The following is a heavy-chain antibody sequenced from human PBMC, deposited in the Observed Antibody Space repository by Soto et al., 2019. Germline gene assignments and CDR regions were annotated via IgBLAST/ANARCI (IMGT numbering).Heavy chain of an antibody. CDR1: GGTFSSYA. D-gene: IGHD3-22*01. V-gene: IGHV1-69*13. CDR2: IIPIFGTA. CDR3: ARPTYYHASSGAPGAFDI. Sequence: GASVKVSCKASGGTFSSYAISWVRQAPGQGLEWMGGIIPIFGTANYAQKFQGRVTITADESTSTAYMELSSLRSEDTAVYYCARPTYYHASSGAPGAFDIWGQGTMVTVSS. J-gene: IGHJ3*02.